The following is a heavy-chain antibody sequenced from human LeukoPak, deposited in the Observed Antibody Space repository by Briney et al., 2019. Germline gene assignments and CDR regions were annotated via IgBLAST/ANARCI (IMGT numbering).Heavy chain of an antibody. D-gene: IGHD5/OR15-5a*01. V-gene: IGHV4-59*01. CDR2: IYYSGST. J-gene: IGHJ4*02. Sequence: SETLSLTCTVSGGSISSYYWSLIRQPPGKGLEWIGYIYYSGSTNYNPSLKSRVTISVDTSKNQFSLKLSSVTAADTAVYYCARVSVSDPDYWGQGTLVTVSS. CDR1: GGSISSYY. CDR3: ARVSVSDPDY.